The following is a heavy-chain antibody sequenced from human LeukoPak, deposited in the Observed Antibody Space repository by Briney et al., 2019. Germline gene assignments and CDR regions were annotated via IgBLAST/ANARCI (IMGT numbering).Heavy chain of an antibody. CDR3: TLIQGWGSGSYYRDF. CDR2: VKSRSAGETT. Sequence: GGSLRLSCAASGFSISNDWMSWVRQAPGKGLEWVARVKSRSAGETTDYAAPVKGRFTISRDDSKNTLYLQMNSLKTEDTAVYYCTLIQGWGSGSYYRDFWGQGTLVTVSS. J-gene: IGHJ4*02. CDR1: GFSISNDW. D-gene: IGHD3-10*01. V-gene: IGHV3-15*01.